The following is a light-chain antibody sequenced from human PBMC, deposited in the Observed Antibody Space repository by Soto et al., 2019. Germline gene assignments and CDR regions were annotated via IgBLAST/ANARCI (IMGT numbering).Light chain of an antibody. CDR3: CSYGGNSNVV. Sequence: QSALTQPRSVSGSPGQSVTISCTGTSSDVGAYNYVSWYQQHPGKAPKFIIYDVSKRPSGVPDRFSGSKSGITASLTISWLQAEDEADYHCCSYGGNSNVVCGGGTKVTVL. CDR2: DVS. J-gene: IGLJ2*01. CDR1: SSDVGAYNY. V-gene: IGLV2-11*01.